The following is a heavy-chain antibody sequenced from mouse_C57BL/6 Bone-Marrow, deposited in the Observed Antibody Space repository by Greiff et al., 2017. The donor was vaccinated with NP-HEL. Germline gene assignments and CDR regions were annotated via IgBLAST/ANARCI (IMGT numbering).Heavy chain of an antibody. V-gene: IGHV1-69*01. CDR3: ARQNDYDWLHYFDY. Sequence: QVQLQQPGAELVMPGASVKLSCKASGYTFPCYWMHWVQQRPGPGLEWIGALDPSDSYTNYTQQFKGTSTLTVDKSSSTAYRQLSSLSSEYSAVYYCARQNDYDWLHYFDYWGQGTTLTVSS. CDR2: LDPSDSYT. CDR1: GYTFPCYW. D-gene: IGHD2-4*01. J-gene: IGHJ2*01.